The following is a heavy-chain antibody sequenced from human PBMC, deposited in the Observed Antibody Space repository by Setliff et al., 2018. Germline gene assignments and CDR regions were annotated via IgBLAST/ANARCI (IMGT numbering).Heavy chain of an antibody. Sequence: PSETLSLTCSVSGASITDSYWNWIRQPPGKGLEWVGYIHYSGSTSYNPSLKSRVTISVDTSKNQVSLKLSSVTAADTAVYYCAMWQLGWFDPWGQGTLVTVSS. J-gene: IGHJ5*02. V-gene: IGHV4-59*08. D-gene: IGHD1-26*01. CDR1: GASITDSY. CDR3: AMWQLGWFDP. CDR2: IHYSGST.